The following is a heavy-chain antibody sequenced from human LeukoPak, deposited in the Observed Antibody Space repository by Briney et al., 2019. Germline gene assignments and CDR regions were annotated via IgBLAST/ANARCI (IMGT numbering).Heavy chain of an antibody. CDR1: GYSISSGYY. J-gene: IGHJ1*01. V-gene: IGHV4-38-2*02. D-gene: IGHD3-22*01. CDR3: ARDPIASYYYDSSGQILFQH. CDR2: IYHSGST. Sequence: SEILSLTCTVSGYSISSGYYWGWIRQPPGKGLEWIGSIYHSGSTYYNPSLKSRVTISVDTSKNQFSLKLSSVTAADTAVYYCARDPIASYYYDSSGQILFQHWGQGTLVAVSS.